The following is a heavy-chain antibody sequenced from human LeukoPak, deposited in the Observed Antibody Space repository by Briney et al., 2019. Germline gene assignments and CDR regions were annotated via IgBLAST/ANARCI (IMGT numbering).Heavy chain of an antibody. V-gene: IGHV3-23*01. J-gene: IGHJ4*02. D-gene: IGHD3-22*01. CDR1: GFTFGTSA. CDR3: AKDVNYYDSSGPFDY. Sequence: GGSLRLSCAASGFTFGTSAMSWVRQTPEKGLEWVSAISGSGGSTYYADSVKGRFTISRDNSKNTLYLQMNSLRAEDTAVYYCAKDVNYYDSSGPFDYWGQGTLVTVSS. CDR2: ISGSGGST.